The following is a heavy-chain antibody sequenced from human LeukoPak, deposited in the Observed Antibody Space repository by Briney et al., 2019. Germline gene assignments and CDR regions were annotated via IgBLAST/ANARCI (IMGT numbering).Heavy chain of an antibody. V-gene: IGHV4-61*02. CDR1: GGSISSGSYY. CDR2: IYTSGST. Sequence: PSETLSLTCTVSGGSISSGSYYWSWIRQPAGKGLEWIGRIYTSGSTNYNPSLKSRVTISVDTSKNQFSLKLSSVTAADTAVYYCARESGYDSYYYYYYMDVWGKGTTVTVSS. J-gene: IGHJ6*03. D-gene: IGHD5-12*01. CDR3: ARESGYDSYYYYYYMDV.